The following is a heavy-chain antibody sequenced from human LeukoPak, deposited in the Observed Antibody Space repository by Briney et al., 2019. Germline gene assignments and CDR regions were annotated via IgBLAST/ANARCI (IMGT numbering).Heavy chain of an antibody. CDR2: ISSSSSTI. CDR3: ARVDRGSGWYDYYYYMDV. CDR1: GFTFSSYS. D-gene: IGHD6-19*01. J-gene: IGHJ6*03. Sequence: WGSLRLSCAASGFTFSSYSMNWVRQAPGKGLEWVSYISSSSSTIYYADSVKGRFTISRDNAKNSLYLQMNSLRAEDTAVYYCARVDRGSGWYDYYYYMDVWGKGTTVTVSS. V-gene: IGHV3-48*01.